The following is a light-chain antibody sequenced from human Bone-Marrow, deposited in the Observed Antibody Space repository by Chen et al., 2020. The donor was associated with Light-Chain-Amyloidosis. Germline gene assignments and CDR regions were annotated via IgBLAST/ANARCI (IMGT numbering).Light chain of an antibody. CDR2: GND. J-gene: IGLJ3*02. CDR3: TSRDSSGNQLV. CDR1: SLRRYY. V-gene: IGLV3-19*01. Sequence: SELTQDPAVSVALGQTVRITCQGDSLRRYYASWYQQKPGQATIVVIHGNDNRPSGIPDRFSGSISGNIASLTITGGQAEDEADYYCTSRDSSGNQLVFGGGTKLTVL.